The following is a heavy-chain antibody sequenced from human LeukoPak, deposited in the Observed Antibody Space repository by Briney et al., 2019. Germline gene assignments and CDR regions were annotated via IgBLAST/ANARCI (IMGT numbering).Heavy chain of an antibody. CDR2: INPNSGGT. J-gene: IGHJ5*02. V-gene: IGHV1-2*02. CDR3: ARDREYSSGWYSSFDP. CDR1: GYTFTSYG. Sequence: GASVKVSCKASGYTFTSYGISWVRQAPGQGLEWMGWINPNSGGTNYAQKFQGRVTMTRDTSISTAYMELSRLRSDDTAVYYCARDREYSSGWYSSFDPWGQGTLVTVSS. D-gene: IGHD6-19*01.